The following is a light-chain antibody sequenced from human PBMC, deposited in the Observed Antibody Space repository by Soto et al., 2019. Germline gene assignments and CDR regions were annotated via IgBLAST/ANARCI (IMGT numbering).Light chain of an antibody. CDR1: QSVSNNY. CDR3: QQYGSSGT. CDR2: GAS. Sequence: ENVLTQSPGTLSLSPGERATPSCRASQSVSNNYLAWYQQKPGQAPRLLIYGASNRATGIPDRFSGSGSGTDFTLTISRLEPEDFAVYYCQQYGSSGTFGQGTKVEIK. J-gene: IGKJ1*01. V-gene: IGKV3-20*01.